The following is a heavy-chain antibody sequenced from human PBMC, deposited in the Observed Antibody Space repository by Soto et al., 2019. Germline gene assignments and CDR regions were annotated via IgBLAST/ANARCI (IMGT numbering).Heavy chain of an antibody. V-gene: IGHV3-33*01. CDR2: IWYDGSNK. CDR3: ARDSGSYYGAFDI. D-gene: IGHD1-26*01. CDR1: GFTFSSYG. J-gene: IGHJ3*02. Sequence: QVQLVESGGGVVQPGRSLRLSCAASGFTFSSYGMHWVRQAPGKGLEWVAVIWYDGSNKYYADSVKGRFTISRDNSKNTLYLQMNSLRAEDTAVYYCARDSGSYYGAFDIWCQGTMVTVSS.